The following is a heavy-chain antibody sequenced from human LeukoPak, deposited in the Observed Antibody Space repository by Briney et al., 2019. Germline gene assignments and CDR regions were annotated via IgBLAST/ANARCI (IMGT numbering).Heavy chain of an antibody. J-gene: IGHJ4*02. D-gene: IGHD6-19*01. Sequence: GGSLRLSCAASGITFSSYAMSWVRQAPGKGLEWVSAISGSGGSTYYADSVKGRFTISRDNSKNTLYLQMNSLRAEDTAVYYCAKDEVPYSSGWYYFDYWGQGTLVTVSS. V-gene: IGHV3-23*01. CDR1: GITFSSYA. CDR2: ISGSGGST. CDR3: AKDEVPYSSGWYYFDY.